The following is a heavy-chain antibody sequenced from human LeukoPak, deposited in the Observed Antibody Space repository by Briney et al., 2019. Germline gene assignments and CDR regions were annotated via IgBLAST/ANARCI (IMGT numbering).Heavy chain of an antibody. V-gene: IGHV3-7*01. CDR1: GFTFNTYW. CDR3: ARDTYRFFDL. Sequence: GGSLRLSCTASGFTFNTYWMGWVRQAPEKGLEWVADIKEDGSDKYSVDSVKGRFTISRDNTKNPLYLHMDSLRAEDTAVYYCARDTYRFFDLWGRGTLVTVSS. J-gene: IGHJ2*01. CDR2: IKEDGSDK.